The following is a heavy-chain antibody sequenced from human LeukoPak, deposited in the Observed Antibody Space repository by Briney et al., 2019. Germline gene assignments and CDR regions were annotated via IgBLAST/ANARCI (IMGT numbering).Heavy chain of an antibody. D-gene: IGHD2-2*01. V-gene: IGHV6-1*01. CDR1: GGSVSGNRAT. CDR3: ARRLTQYDCFDP. CDR2: IYYRSKWYA. J-gene: IGHJ5*02. Sequence: SQTLSLTCAISGGSVSGNRATWNWLRQSPSRGLEWLGRIYYRSKWYADYAVSVKGRITINPDTSKNQFSLLLNSVTPEDTAVYFCARRLTQYDCFDPWGQGILVTVSS.